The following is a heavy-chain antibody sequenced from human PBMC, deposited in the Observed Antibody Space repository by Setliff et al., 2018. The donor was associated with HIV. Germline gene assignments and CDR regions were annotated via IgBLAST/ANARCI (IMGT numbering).Heavy chain of an antibody. CDR1: GFTFSGSA. J-gene: IGHJ3*02. Sequence: GGSLRLSCAASGFTFSGSAMHWVRQASGKGLEWVGRIRSKANSYATAYAASVKGRFTISRDDSKNTAYLQMNSLKTEDTAVYYCTRHPIPSEGYCSSTSCLAFDIWGQGTMVTVSS. V-gene: IGHV3-73*01. D-gene: IGHD2-2*01. CDR2: IRSKANSYAT. CDR3: TRHPIPSEGYCSSTSCLAFDI.